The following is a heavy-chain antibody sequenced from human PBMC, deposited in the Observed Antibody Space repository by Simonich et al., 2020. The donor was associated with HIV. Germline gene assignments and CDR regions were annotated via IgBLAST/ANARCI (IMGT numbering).Heavy chain of an antibody. CDR1: GFTFSSYS. CDR2: ISRSSSYI. Sequence: EVQLVESGGGLVKPGGSLRLSCSASGFTFSSYSMNWVRQAPGKGLEWFSSISRSSSYIYYAYSVKGRFTITRDNAKNSLYLQMNSLRAEDTAVYYCARDGRKGSSTSCSDYWGQGTLVTVSS. J-gene: IGHJ4*02. D-gene: IGHD2-2*01. CDR3: ARDGRKGSSTSCSDY. V-gene: IGHV3-21*01.